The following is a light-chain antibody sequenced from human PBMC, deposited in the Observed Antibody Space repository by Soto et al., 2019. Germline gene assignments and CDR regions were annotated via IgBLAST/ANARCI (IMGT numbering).Light chain of an antibody. Sequence: IVMSQSPATLSVYTGERATLSCRASQSVSSNLAWYQQKPGQAPRLLIYGASTRATGIPARFSGSGSGTEFTLTISSLQSEDFAVYYCQQYDNGSPVTFGQGTKVDIK. CDR1: QSVSSN. CDR2: GAS. V-gene: IGKV3-15*01. CDR3: QQYDNGSPVT. J-gene: IGKJ1*01.